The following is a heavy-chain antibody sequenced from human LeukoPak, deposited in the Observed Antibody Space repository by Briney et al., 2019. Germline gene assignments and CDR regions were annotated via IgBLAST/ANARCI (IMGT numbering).Heavy chain of an antibody. CDR1: GGSISSYY. CDR3: ARHTAPLGYFDY. J-gene: IGHJ4*02. D-gene: IGHD4-17*01. V-gene: IGHV4-59*08. Sequence: SEILSLTCTVSGGSISSYYWSWIRQPPGKGLEWIGYIYYSGSTNYNPSLKSRVTISVDTSKNQFSLKLSSVTAADTAVYYCARHTAPLGYFDYWGQGTLVTVSS. CDR2: IYYSGST.